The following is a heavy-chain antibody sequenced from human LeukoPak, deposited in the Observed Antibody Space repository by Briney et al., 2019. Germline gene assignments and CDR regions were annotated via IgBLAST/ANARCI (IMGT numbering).Heavy chain of an antibody. Sequence: GGSLRLSCAASGFTFSSYWMSWVCQAPGKGLEWVANIKKDGSENYYVDSVKGRFTISRDNAKNSLYLQMNSLRAEDTAVYYCAELGITMIGGVWGKGTTVTISS. CDR1: GFTFSSYW. J-gene: IGHJ6*04. V-gene: IGHV3-7*01. D-gene: IGHD3-10*02. CDR3: AELGITMIGGV. CDR2: IKKDGSEN.